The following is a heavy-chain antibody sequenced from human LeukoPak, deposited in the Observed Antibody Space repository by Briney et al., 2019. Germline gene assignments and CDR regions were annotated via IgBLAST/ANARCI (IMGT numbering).Heavy chain of an antibody. J-gene: IGHJ3*02. V-gene: IGHV4-39*02. CDR3: ARDWEMATITAFDI. CDR2: IYYSGST. CDR1: GGSISSSSYY. D-gene: IGHD5-24*01. Sequence: SETLSLTCTVSGGSISSSSYYWGWIRQPPGKGLEWIGSIYYSGSTYYNPSLKSRVTISVDTSKNQFSLKLSSVTAADTAVYYCARDWEMATITAFDIWGQGTMVTVSS.